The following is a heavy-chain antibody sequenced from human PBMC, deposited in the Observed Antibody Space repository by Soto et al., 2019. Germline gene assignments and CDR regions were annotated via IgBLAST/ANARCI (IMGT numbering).Heavy chain of an antibody. CDR1: GFTVSSNY. Sequence: EVQLVESGGGLIQPGGSLRLSCAASGFTVSSNYMSWVRQAPGKGLEWVSVIYSGGSTYYADSVKGRFTISRDNSKNTLYLKMNSLRAEDTAVYYCARDTYYYDSSGYYTSEHWGQGTLVTVSS. J-gene: IGHJ1*01. V-gene: IGHV3-53*01. CDR2: IYSGGST. CDR3: ARDTYYYDSSGYYTSEH. D-gene: IGHD3-22*01.